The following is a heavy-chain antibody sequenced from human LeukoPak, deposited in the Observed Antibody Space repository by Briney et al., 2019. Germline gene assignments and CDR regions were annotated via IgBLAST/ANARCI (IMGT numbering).Heavy chain of an antibody. Sequence: GASVKVSCKASGYAFTSYAIQWVRQAPGQRLEWMGWINAGHGNTKYSQNFQGRVTITRDTSASTAYMELSSLRSEDTAVYYCATGPTIAAAGKGGPQPWGQGTLVTVSS. V-gene: IGHV1-3*01. CDR3: ATGPTIAAAGKGGPQP. CDR1: GYAFTSYA. CDR2: INAGHGNT. D-gene: IGHD6-13*01. J-gene: IGHJ5*02.